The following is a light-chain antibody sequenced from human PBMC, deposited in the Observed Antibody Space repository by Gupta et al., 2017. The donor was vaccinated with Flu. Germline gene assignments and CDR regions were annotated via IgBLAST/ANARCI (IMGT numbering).Light chain of an antibody. CDR2: GAS. V-gene: IGKV3-20*01. Sequence: EIALTQSPGTVSLSPGERATHSCRASQSVSSSYLAWYQQKPGQAPRLLIYGASSRATGIPDRFSGSGSGTDFTLTISRLEPEDFAVYYCQQYGSSHAFTFGPGTKVDIK. CDR3: QQYGSSHAFT. CDR1: QSVSSSY. J-gene: IGKJ3*01.